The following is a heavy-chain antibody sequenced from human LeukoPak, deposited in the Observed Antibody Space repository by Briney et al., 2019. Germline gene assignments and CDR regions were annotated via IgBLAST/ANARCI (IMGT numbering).Heavy chain of an antibody. J-gene: IGHJ4*02. CDR3: ARVLRAASWRSYDY. CDR1: GGSISNGDHY. CDR2: IYYNGGT. Sequence: SETLSLTCTVSGGSISNGDHYWSWIRQPPGKGLEWIGYIYYNGGTNYNPSLKSRVTISIDTPTNQFSLRLNSMTAADTAVYYCARVLRAASWRSYDYWGQGSLVTVSS. V-gene: IGHV4-61*08. D-gene: IGHD5-18*01.